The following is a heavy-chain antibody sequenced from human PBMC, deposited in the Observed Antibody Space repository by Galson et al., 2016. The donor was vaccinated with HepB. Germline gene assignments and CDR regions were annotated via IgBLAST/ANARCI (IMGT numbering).Heavy chain of an antibody. CDR3: ATDREWDYGSLDN. CDR2: FDPENGYS. J-gene: IGHJ4*02. CDR1: GFSLITLS. D-gene: IGHD4-17*01. Sequence: SVKVSCKVSGFSLITLSLQWVRQAPGKGLEWMGGFDPENGYSIYAQNFQGRITMTEDTSTSVAYMELSSLTSEDTAVYYCATDREWDYGSLDNWGQGTLVTVSS. V-gene: IGHV1-24*01.